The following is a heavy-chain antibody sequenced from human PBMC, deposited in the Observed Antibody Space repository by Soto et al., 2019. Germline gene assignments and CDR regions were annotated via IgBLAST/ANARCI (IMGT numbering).Heavy chain of an antibody. CDR2: IYSGGST. CDR1: GFTVSSNY. V-gene: IGHV3-53*04. Sequence: GGSLRLSCAASGFTVSSNYMSWVRQASGKGLEWVSVIYSGGSTYYADSVKGRFTISRHNSKNTLYLQMNSLRAEDTAVYYCASKGIAAAGDLYYYYYMDVWGKGTTVTVSS. J-gene: IGHJ6*03. D-gene: IGHD6-13*01. CDR3: ASKGIAAAGDLYYYYYMDV.